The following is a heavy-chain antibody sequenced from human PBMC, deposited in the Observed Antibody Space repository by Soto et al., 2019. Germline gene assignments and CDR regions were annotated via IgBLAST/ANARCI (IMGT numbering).Heavy chain of an antibody. J-gene: IGHJ6*02. CDR3: ARMLVFFDFWSGYDWGWYYYYGMDV. CDR2: INPSGGST. Sequence: GASVKVSCKASGYTFTSYYMHWVRQAPGQGLEWKGIINPSGGSTSYAQKFQGRVTMTRDTSTSTVYMELSILRSEDTAVYYCARMLVFFDFWSGYDWGWYYYYGMDVWGQGTTVTVPS. CDR1: GYTFTSYY. V-gene: IGHV1-46*01. D-gene: IGHD3-3*01.